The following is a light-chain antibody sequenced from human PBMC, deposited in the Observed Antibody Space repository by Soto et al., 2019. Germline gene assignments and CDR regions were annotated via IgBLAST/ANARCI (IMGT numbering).Light chain of an antibody. CDR1: QSVDRS. CDR2: DAS. Sequence: EVVLTQSPATLSLSPGERATLSCRASQSVDRSLAWYQQKLGQAPRLLIYDASNMATGIPGRFSGSGSGTTFTLTLSSVEPKYFSLYYCQPPGAFGQGTKVEIK. V-gene: IGKV3-11*01. J-gene: IGKJ2*01. CDR3: QPPGA.